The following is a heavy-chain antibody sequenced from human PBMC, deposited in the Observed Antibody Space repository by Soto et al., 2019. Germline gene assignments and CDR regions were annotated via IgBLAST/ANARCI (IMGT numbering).Heavy chain of an antibody. CDR1: GFTVSSNP. D-gene: IGHD3-3*01. V-gene: IGHV3-66*01. Sequence: GGSLRLSCAASGFTVSSNPMNWVRQAPGKGLEWVSIIYSDSSTSYADSVKGRFTISRDTSKNTLYLQMNSLRAEDTAVYYCARSAYYTKYHFDYWGQGTLVTVSS. CDR2: IYSDSST. J-gene: IGHJ4*02. CDR3: ARSAYYTKYHFDY.